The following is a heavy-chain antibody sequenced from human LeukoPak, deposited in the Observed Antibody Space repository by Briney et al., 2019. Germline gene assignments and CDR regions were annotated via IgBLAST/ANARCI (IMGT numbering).Heavy chain of an antibody. CDR3: AKTAGSYCSSTSCRASDFDY. J-gene: IGHJ4*02. CDR2: ISIGNTYI. Sequence: KPGGSLRLSCAASGFTFSRYSMNWVRQAPGKGLEWVSSISIGNTYIYYADSVKGRFTISRDNSKNTLYLQMNSLRAEDTAVYYCAKTAGSYCSSTSCRASDFDYWGQGTLVTVSS. D-gene: IGHD2-2*01. CDR1: GFTFSRYS. V-gene: IGHV3-21*01.